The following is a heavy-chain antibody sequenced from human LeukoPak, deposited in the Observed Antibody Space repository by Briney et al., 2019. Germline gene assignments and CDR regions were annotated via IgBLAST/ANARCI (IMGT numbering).Heavy chain of an antibody. D-gene: IGHD6-13*01. CDR1: GGSISSYY. CDR3: AGVLGSSSPNRGYYYYYGMDV. V-gene: IGHV4-59*01. Sequence: PSETLSLTCTVSGGSISSYYWSWIRQPPGKGLEWIGYIYYSGSTNYNPPLKSRVTISVDTSKNQFSLKLSSVTAADTAVYYCAGVLGSSSPNRGYYYYYGMDVWGQGTTVTVSS. CDR2: IYYSGST. J-gene: IGHJ6*02.